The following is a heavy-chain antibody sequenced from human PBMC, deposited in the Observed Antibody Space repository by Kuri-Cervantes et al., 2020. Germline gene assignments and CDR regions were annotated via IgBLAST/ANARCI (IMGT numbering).Heavy chain of an antibody. V-gene: IGHV3-30*03. CDR3: ARDPSGSPGY. CDR1: GFTFSSYG. D-gene: IGHD1-26*01. Sequence: GESLKISCAASGFTFSSYGMHWVRQVPGKGLEWVAVTSYEGSNKYYADSVKGRFTISRDNARDSLYLQMNSLRDEDTAVHYCARDPSGSPGYWGQGTLVTVSS. CDR2: TSYEGSNK. J-gene: IGHJ4*02.